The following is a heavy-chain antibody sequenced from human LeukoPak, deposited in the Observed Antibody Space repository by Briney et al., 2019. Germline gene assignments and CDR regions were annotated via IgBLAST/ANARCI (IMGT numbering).Heavy chain of an antibody. CDR1: GFTFSSYA. D-gene: IGHD6-13*01. Sequence: GSLRLSCAASGFTFSSYAMSWVRQAPGRGLGWVSSIRGSGGSTYYADSVKGRFTISRDNSKNTLYLQMNGLRAEDTAVYYCAKDIAADGASYFDYWGQGTLVSVSS. V-gene: IGHV3-23*01. J-gene: IGHJ4*02. CDR3: AKDIAADGASYFDY. CDR2: IRGSGGST.